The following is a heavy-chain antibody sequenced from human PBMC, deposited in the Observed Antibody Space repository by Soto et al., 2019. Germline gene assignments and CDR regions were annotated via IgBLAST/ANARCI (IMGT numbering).Heavy chain of an antibody. CDR1: GYTLTELS. V-gene: IGHV1-24*01. CDR3: ATALLRVAENWFDP. J-gene: IGHJ5*02. Sequence: ASVKVSCKVSGYTLTELSMHWVRQAPGKGLEWMGGFDPEDGETIYAQKFQGRVTMTGDTSTDTAYMELSSLRSEDTAVYYCATALLRVAENWFDPWGQGTLVTVSS. D-gene: IGHD6-19*01. CDR2: FDPEDGET.